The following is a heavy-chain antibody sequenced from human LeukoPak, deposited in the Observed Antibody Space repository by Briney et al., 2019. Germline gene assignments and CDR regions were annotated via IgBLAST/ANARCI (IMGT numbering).Heavy chain of an antibody. J-gene: IGHJ4*02. CDR2: ISYDGNNK. D-gene: IGHD3-3*01. V-gene: IGHV3-30*18. Sequence: GRSLRLSCAASGFTFSSYGMHWVRQAPGKGLEWVAVISYDGNNKYYADSVKGRFTISRDNSKNTLYLQMNSLRAEDTAVYYCANSMGITIFGVVEDWGQGTLVTVSS. CDR1: GFTFSSYG. CDR3: ANSMGITIFGVVED.